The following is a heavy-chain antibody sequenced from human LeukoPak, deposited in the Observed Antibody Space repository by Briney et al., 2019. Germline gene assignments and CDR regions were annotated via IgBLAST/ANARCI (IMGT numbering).Heavy chain of an antibody. D-gene: IGHD3-3*01. CDR1: GGSISSYY. CDR3: ARDTPNYDFWSGDPSKPRYYFDY. CDR2: IYTSGST. J-gene: IGHJ4*02. V-gene: IGHV4-4*07. Sequence: PSETLSLTCTVSGGSISSYYWSWIRQPAGKGLEWIGRIYTSGSTNYNPSLKSRVTMSVDTSKNQFSLKLSSVTAADTAVYYCARDTPNYDFWSGDPSKPRYYFDYWGQGTLVTVSS.